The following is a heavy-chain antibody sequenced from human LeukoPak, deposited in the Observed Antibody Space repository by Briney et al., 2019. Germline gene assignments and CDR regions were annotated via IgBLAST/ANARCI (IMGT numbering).Heavy chain of an antibody. J-gene: IGHJ4*02. Sequence: GGSLRLSCAASGFTFSSYAMSWVRQAPGKGLEWVGRIKSKSDGGTTDYAAPVKCRFSISRDDSKNTLYLQMNSLKIEDTAMYYCSTSTLGYNSGSGSHPAFFDYWGQGTLVTVSS. V-gene: IGHV3-15*01. CDR1: GFTFSSYA. D-gene: IGHD3-10*01. CDR2: IKSKSDGGTT. CDR3: STSTLGYNSGSGSHPAFFDY.